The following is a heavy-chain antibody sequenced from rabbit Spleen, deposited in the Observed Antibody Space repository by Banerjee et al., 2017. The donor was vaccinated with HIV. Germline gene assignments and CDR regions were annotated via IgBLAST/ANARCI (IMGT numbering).Heavy chain of an antibody. CDR3: ARDAGTSFSTYGMDL. CDR1: GFSFSSNYW. CDR2: IYGGASGNT. Sequence: EQLEESGGGLVKPEGSLTLTCTASGFSFSSNYWMCWVRQAPGKGLEWIACIYGGASGNTVYASWAKGRFTISKTSSTTVTLQMTSLTAADTATYFCARDAGTSFSTYGMDLWGPGTLVTVS. V-gene: IGHV1S45*01. D-gene: IGHD8-1*01. J-gene: IGHJ6*01.